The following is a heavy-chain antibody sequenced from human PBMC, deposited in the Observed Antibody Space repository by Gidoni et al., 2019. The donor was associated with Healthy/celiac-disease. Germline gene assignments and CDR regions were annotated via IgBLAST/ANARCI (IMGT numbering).Heavy chain of an antibody. D-gene: IGHD3-9*01. J-gene: IGHJ6*03. CDR1: GDSISSGSYY. CDR2: IYTSGST. Sequence: QVQLQESGPGLVKPSQTLSLTCTVSGDSISSGSYYWSWIRQPAGEGLEYIGRIYTSGSTNYNPSLKSRVTISVDTSKNQFSLKLSSVTAADTAVYYCARGRIAVTGYYVEDYYYYMDVWGKGTTVTVSS. CDR3: ARGRIAVTGYYVEDYYYYMDV. V-gene: IGHV4-61*02.